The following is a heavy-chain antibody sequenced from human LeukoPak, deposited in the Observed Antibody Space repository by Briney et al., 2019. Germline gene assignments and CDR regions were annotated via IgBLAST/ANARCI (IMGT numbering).Heavy chain of an antibody. CDR2: ISSSSSYI. D-gene: IGHD3/OR15-3a*01. J-gene: IGHJ4*02. CDR1: GFTFSSYS. CDR3: ARAADGRLFDY. V-gene: IGHV3-21*01. Sequence: GGSLRLSCAASGFTFSSYSMNWVRQAPGKGLEWVSSISSSSSYIYYADSVKGRFTISRDSAKNSLYLQMNSLRAEDTAVYYCARAADGRLFDYWGQGTLVTVSS.